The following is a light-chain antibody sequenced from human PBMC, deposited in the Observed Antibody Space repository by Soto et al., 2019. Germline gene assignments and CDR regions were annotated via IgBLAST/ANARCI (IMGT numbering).Light chain of an antibody. J-gene: IGLJ2*01. CDR3: SSYTTSSTLVV. V-gene: IGLV2-14*01. Sequence: QSALTQPASVSGSPGQSITISCSGTTSDVGAYNFVSWYQQHPGKAPKLIIFEVNNRPLGVSNRFSGSKSGNVASLTISGLQAEDESDYYCSSYTTSSTLVVFGGGTQLTVL. CDR2: EVN. CDR1: TSDVGAYNF.